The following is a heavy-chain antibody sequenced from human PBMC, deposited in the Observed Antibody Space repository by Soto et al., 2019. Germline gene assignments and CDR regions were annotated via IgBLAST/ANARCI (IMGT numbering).Heavy chain of an antibody. Sequence: QVQLQQWGAGLLKPSETLSLTCAVYGGSFSGYYWSWIRQPPGKGLEWIGEINHSASTNYNPSLKSRVTISVDTSTTHFSLTLSSVTAADTAVYYCARGRRRVVVVAATLCYFDYWGQGTLVTVSS. CDR3: ARGRRRVVVVAATLCYFDY. CDR1: GGSFSGYY. D-gene: IGHD2-15*01. J-gene: IGHJ4*02. CDR2: INHSAST. V-gene: IGHV4-34*01.